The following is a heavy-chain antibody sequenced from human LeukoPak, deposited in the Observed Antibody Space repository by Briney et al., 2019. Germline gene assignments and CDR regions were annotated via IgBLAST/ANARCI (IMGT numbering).Heavy chain of an antibody. V-gene: IGHV3-74*01. D-gene: IGHD2-8*02. J-gene: IGHJ3*02. CDR2: IKSDGVTT. CDR3: VTGGLDAFDI. CDR1: GFTFSSYW. Sequence: QSGGSLRLSCAASGFTFSSYWMHWVRQAPGKGLVWVSLIKSDGVTTSYADSVKGRFTISRDNAKNTLSLQMNSLRAEDTAVYYCVTGGLDAFDIWGQGTMVTVSS.